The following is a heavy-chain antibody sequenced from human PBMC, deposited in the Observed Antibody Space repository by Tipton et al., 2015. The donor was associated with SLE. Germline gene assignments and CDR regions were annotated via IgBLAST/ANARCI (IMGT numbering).Heavy chain of an antibody. CDR2: ISASGGGA. Sequence: SLRLSCAASGFTFSSQDMSWVRQAPGKGLEWISAISASGGGAFYADSVKGRFTISRDTSKNTLFLQMDSLRADDTAVYYCASFQLGGFYYFDYWGQGTLVTVSS. CDR1: GFTFSSQD. J-gene: IGHJ4*02. CDR3: ASFQLGGFYYFDY. V-gene: IGHV3-23*01. D-gene: IGHD3-3*01.